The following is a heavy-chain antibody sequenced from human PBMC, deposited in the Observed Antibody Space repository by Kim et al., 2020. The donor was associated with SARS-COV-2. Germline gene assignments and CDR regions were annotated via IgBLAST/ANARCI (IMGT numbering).Heavy chain of an antibody. CDR3: ARGGGGSTTYYYYYGMDI. CDR1: GDSINNYY. J-gene: IGHJ6*02. V-gene: IGHV4-59*13. D-gene: IGHD2-2*01. Sequence: SQTLSLTCTVSGDSINNYYWSWIRQPPGKGLEWIGFIYYSGSTSYNPSLKSRVTISVDTSKNQFSLKLSSVTAADTAVYYCARGGGGSTTYYYYYGMDIWGPGTTVTVSS. CDR2: IYYSGST.